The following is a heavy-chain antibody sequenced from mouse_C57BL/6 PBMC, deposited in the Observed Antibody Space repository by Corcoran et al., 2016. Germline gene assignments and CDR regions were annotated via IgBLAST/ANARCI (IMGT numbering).Heavy chain of an antibody. CDR1: GYTFTDYN. J-gene: IGHJ3*01. CDR3: ARLPYSNYDAY. CDR2: INPNNGGT. Sequence: EVQLQQSGPELVKPGASVKIPCKASGYTFTDYNMDWVKQSHGKSLEWIGDINPNNGGTIYNQKFKGKATLTVDKSSSTAYMELRSLTSEDTAVYYCARLPYSNYDAYWGQGTLVTVSA. D-gene: IGHD2-5*01. V-gene: IGHV1-18*01.